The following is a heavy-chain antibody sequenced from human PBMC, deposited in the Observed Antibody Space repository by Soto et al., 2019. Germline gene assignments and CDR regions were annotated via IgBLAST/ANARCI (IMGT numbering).Heavy chain of an antibody. CDR1: GGTFSSFD. D-gene: IGHD3-10*01. CDR2: IIPILGVV. V-gene: IGHV1-69*10. J-gene: IGHJ6*02. Sequence: SVKVSCKASGGTFSSFDMSWVRQAPGQGLEWMGGIIPILGVVNYAQKFQGRVTITADESTSTAYMELSSLRSEDTAVYYCARGKLWFGELLSTYYYYYRMDVWGQGTTVTVSS. CDR3: ARGKLWFGELLSTYYYYYRMDV.